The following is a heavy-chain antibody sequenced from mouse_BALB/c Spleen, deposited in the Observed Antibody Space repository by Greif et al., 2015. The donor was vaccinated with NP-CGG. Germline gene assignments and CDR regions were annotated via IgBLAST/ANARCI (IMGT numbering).Heavy chain of an antibody. J-gene: IGHJ2*01. D-gene: IGHD2-1*01. Sequence: EVQLVESGGGLVQPGGSLKLSCAASGFTFSSYGMSWVRQTPDKRLELVATINSNGGSTYYPDSVKGRFTISRDNAKNTLCLEMRSVKAEDTAMYYCARDGNYYWGQGTTLTVSS. CDR1: GFTFSSYG. V-gene: IGHV5-6-3*01. CDR2: INSNGGST. CDR3: ARDGNYY.